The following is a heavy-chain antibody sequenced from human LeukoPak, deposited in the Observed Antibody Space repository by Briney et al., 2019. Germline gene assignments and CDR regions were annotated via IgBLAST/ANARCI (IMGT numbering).Heavy chain of an antibody. CDR3: ASSITMVRGAIKGSYYYMDV. CDR1: GFTFSGSA. D-gene: IGHD3-10*01. V-gene: IGHV3-73*01. CDR2: IRSKANSYAT. J-gene: IGHJ6*03. Sequence: GGSLRLSCAASGFTFSGSAMHWVRQASGKGLEGVGRIRSKANSYATAYAASVKGRFTISRDDSKNTAYLQMNSLKTEDTAVYYCASSITMVRGAIKGSYYYMDVWGKGTTVTVSS.